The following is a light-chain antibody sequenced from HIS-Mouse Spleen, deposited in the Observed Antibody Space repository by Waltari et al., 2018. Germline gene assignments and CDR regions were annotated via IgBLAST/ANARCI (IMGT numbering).Light chain of an antibody. J-gene: IGLJ2*01. CDR2: DVS. Sequence: QSALTQPRSVSGSPGQSVTISCTGTSSDVGGYNSVPWYQQPPGKAPKLMIYDVSKRPSGVPDRFSGSKSGTTASLTISGLQAEDEADYYCCSYAGSYTLVFGGGTKLTVL. V-gene: IGLV2-11*01. CDR1: SSDVGGYNS. CDR3: CSYAGSYTLV.